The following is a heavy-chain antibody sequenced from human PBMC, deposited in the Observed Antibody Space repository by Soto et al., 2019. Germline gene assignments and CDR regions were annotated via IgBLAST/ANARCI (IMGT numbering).Heavy chain of an antibody. CDR3: ARDRGRVGAAAVPEDAFDI. J-gene: IGHJ3*02. D-gene: IGHD1-26*01. CDR1: GYTFTGYY. Sequence: ASVKVSCKASGYTFTGYYMHWVRQAPGQGLEWMGWINPNSGGTNYAQKFQGWVTMTRDTSISTAYMELSRLRSDDTAVYYCARDRGRVGAAAVPEDAFDIWGQGTMVTV. CDR2: INPNSGGT. V-gene: IGHV1-2*04.